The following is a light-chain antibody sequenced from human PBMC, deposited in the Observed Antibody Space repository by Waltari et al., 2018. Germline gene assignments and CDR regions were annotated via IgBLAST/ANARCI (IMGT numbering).Light chain of an antibody. CDR3: QQFGGSPKYT. CDR1: QIISNNY. V-gene: IGKV3-20*01. Sequence: EIVLTQSPGTLSLSPGERATLSCRASQIISNNYLAWYQAKPGQAPRLRIYGISHRATGIPDRFSGGGSGTDFTFTISRLEPEDFAVYYCQQFGGSPKYTFGQGTKLEIK. J-gene: IGKJ2*01. CDR2: GIS.